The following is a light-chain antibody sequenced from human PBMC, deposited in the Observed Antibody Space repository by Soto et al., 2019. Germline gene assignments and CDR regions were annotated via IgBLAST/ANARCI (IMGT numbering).Light chain of an antibody. CDR3: MQALQTPRT. CDR2: LGS. CDR1: QSLLHSNGYNY. V-gene: IGKV2-28*01. Sequence: DIVMTQSPLSLPVTPGEPASISCRSSQSLLHSNGYNYLDWYLQKPGQSPQLLIYLGSNRASGVPDMLSGSGSGTDFTLKISRVEAEDVGVYYCMQALQTPRTFGGGTKVEIK. J-gene: IGKJ4*01.